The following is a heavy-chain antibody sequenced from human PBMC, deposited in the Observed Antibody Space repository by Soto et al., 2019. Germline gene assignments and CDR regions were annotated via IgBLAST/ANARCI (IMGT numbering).Heavy chain of an antibody. D-gene: IGHD1-7*01. CDR2: ISINGNS. CDR1: GGSITDYS. CDR3: ARESGDNWTYEVD. Sequence: QVQVKESGPGLVKPSETLSLTCTVSGGSITDYSWSWIRQSAGKGLVWLGRISINGNSHYHPSLRSRVTMAIETSKNQFSLNLRSVTAADTAVYYCARESGDNWTYEVDWGQGTLVTVSS. V-gene: IGHV4-4*07. J-gene: IGHJ4*02.